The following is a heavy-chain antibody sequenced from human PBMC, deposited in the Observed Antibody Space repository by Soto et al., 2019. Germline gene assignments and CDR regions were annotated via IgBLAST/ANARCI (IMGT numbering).Heavy chain of an antibody. Sequence: TGGSLRLSCAASGFTFDDYAMHWVRQAPGKGLEWVSGISWNSGSIGYADSVKGRFTISRDNAKNSLYLQMNSLRAEDTALYYCAKDTYAGATTFDYWGQGTLVTVSS. CDR1: GFTFDDYA. J-gene: IGHJ4*02. D-gene: IGHD1-26*01. CDR2: ISWNSGSI. CDR3: AKDTYAGATTFDY. V-gene: IGHV3-9*01.